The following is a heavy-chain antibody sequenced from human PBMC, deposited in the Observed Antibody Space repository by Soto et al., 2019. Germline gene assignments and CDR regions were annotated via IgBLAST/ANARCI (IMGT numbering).Heavy chain of an antibody. D-gene: IGHD4-4*01. Sequence: ASVKVSWKASGYTFTSYGISWVRQAPGQGLEWMGWISAYNGNTNYAQKLQGRVTMTTDTSTSTAYMELRSLRSDDTAVYYCARDSGTTVTTSWFDPWGQGTLVTVSS. CDR2: ISAYNGNT. CDR1: GYTFTSYG. CDR3: ARDSGTTVTTSWFDP. J-gene: IGHJ5*02. V-gene: IGHV1-18*01.